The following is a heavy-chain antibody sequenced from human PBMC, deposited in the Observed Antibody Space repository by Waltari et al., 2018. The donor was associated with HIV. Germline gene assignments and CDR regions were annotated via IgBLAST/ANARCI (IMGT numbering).Heavy chain of an antibody. Sequence: QVQLVQSGAEVKKPGASVKVSCKASGYTFTSYDINWVRQATGQGLEWMGWRNPNSGKTGYAEKFQGRVTMTRNTSISTAYMELNSLRSEDTAVYYCARGRNMIRGKYYYYYGMDVWGQGTTVTVSS. D-gene: IGHD3-10*01. J-gene: IGHJ6*02. V-gene: IGHV1-8*01. CDR3: ARGRNMIRGKYYYYYGMDV. CDR2: RNPNSGKT. CDR1: GYTFTSYD.